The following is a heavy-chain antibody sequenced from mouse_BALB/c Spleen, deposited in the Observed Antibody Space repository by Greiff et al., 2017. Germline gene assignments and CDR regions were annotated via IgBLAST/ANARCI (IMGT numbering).Heavy chain of an antibody. D-gene: IGHD2-1*01. J-gene: IGHJ3*01. V-gene: IGHV3-2*02. CDR2: ISYSGST. Sequence: EVQLQQSGPGLVKPSQSLSLTCTVTGYSITSDYAWNWIRQFPGNKLEWMGYISYSGSTSYNPSLKSRISITRDTSKNQFFLQLNSVTTEDTATYYCAMGRLLWGFAYWGQGTLVTVSA. CDR1: GYSITSDYA. CDR3: AMGRLLWGFAY.